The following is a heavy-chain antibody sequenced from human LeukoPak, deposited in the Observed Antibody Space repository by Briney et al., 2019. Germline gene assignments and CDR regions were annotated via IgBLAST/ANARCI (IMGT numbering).Heavy chain of an antibody. CDR2: ISAYNGNT. V-gene: IGHV1-18*01. D-gene: IGHD6-13*01. J-gene: IGHJ4*02. CDR3: ARDSASSWYGNFDY. Sequence: ASVKVSCKTSGYTFTSYGISWVRQAPGQGLEWMGWISAYNGNTHYAQNLQDTVTMTTDTSTSKAYMELRSLRSDDTAVYYCARDSASSWYGNFDYWGQGTLVTVSS. CDR1: GYTFTSYG.